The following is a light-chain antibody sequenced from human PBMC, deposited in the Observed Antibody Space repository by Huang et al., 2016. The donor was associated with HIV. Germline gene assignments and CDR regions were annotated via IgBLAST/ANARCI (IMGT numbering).Light chain of an antibody. CDR2: AAS. V-gene: IGKV1-39*01. CDR1: QTVDMY. Sequence: DIQMTQSPSSLSASIGDRVTMSCRASQTVDMYLNWYQQTPGRAPKLLISAASNLQRDVPSRFSGTGSGTNFTLTISRLQPEDFVIYFCQQTYNVPRTFGQGTALEIK. CDR3: QQTYNVPRT. J-gene: IGKJ2*01.